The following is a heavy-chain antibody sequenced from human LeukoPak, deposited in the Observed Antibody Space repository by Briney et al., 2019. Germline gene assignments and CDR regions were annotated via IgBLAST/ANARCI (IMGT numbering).Heavy chain of an antibody. CDR2: ISSSSTYI. CDR3: ARLTSSWYQDWYFDL. V-gene: IGHV3-21*01. J-gene: IGHJ2*01. CDR1: GFTFSTYS. D-gene: IGHD6-13*01. Sequence: PGGSLRLSCAASGFTFSTYSMNWVRQAPGKGLEWVSSISSSSTYIYYADSLKGRFTISRDNAKNSLYLQMNSLRAEDTAVYYCARLTSSWYQDWYFDLWGRGTLVTVSS.